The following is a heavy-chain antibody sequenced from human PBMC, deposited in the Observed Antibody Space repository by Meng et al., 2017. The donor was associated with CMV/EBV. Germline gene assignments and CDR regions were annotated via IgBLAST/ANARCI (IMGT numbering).Heavy chain of an antibody. J-gene: IGHJ6*02. CDR3: ARPLTNYDFWSGYYTGGGMDV. CDR1: GFTFSSYG. Sequence: GGSLRLSCAASGFTFSSYGINWVRQAPGKGLEWVAFIRYDGSNKYYSDSVKGRFTISRDNSKNTVYLQMNSLRAEDTAVYYCARPLTNYDFWSGYYTGGGMDVWGQGTTVTVSS. D-gene: IGHD3-3*01. CDR2: IRYDGSNK. V-gene: IGHV3-30*02.